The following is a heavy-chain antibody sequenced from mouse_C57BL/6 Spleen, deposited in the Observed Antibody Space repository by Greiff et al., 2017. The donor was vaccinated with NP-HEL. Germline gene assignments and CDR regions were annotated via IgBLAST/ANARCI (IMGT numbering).Heavy chain of an antibody. V-gene: IGHV5-16*01. D-gene: IGHD1-1*01. CDR3: ARSGSSYEAWFAY. J-gene: IGHJ3*01. CDR2: INYDGSST. Sequence: EVKVVESEGGLVQPGSSMKLSCTASGFTFSDYYMAWVRQVPEKGLEWVANINYDGSSTYYLDSLKSRFIISRDNAKNILYLQMSSLKSEDTATYYCARSGSSYEAWFAYWGQGTLVTVSA. CDR1: GFTFSDYY.